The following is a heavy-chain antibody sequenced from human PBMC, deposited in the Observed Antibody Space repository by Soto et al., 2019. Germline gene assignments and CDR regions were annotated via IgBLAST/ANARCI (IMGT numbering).Heavy chain of an antibody. V-gene: IGHV3-23*01. J-gene: IGHJ4*02. Sequence: PVGSLRLSCGASGFSFSKYGMNWFRQAPVRGLEWVSAISGSGGTTYYADSVKGRFTISRDNSKNTPFLQMNSLRAEDAAIYYCAKSPKVISTYFDYWGQGSLVTVSS. D-gene: IGHD3-22*01. CDR2: ISGSGGTT. CDR1: GFSFSKYG. CDR3: AKSPKVISTYFDY.